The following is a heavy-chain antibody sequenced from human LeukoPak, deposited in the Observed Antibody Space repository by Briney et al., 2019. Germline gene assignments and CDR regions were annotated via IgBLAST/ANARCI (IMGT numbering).Heavy chain of an antibody. CDR3: ARNRLRKYYFDY. J-gene: IGHJ4*02. CDR2: IYYSGST. D-gene: IGHD4-17*01. CDR1: GGSISSYY. Sequence: SETLSLTCTVSGGSISSYYWSWIRQPPGKGLEWIGYIYYSGSTNYSPSLKSRVTISVDTSKNQFSLKLSSVTAADTAVYYCARNRLRKYYFDYWGQGTLVTVSS. V-gene: IGHV4-59*01.